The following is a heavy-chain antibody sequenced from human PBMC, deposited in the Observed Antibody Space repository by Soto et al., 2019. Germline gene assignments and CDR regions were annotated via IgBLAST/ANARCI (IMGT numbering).Heavy chain of an antibody. CDR1: GFTFSSYS. D-gene: IGHD2-2*01. CDR2: ISSSSSYI. Sequence: GGSLRLSCAASGFTFSSYSMNWVRQAPGKGLEWVSSISSSSSYIYYADSVKGRCTISRDNAKNSLYLQMNSLRAEDTAVYYCARDLVVVVVPAAPPLPAQYYGTDVWGQGNTVTVSS. CDR3: ARDLVVVVVPAAPPLPAQYYGTDV. J-gene: IGHJ6*02. V-gene: IGHV3-21*01.